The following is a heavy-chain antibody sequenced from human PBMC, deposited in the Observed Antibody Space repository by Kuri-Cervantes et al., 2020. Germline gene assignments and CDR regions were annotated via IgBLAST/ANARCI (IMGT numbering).Heavy chain of an antibody. J-gene: IGHJ1*01. V-gene: IGHV3-21*04. CDR1: GFTFGSYT. D-gene: IGHD3-10*01. CDR3: ARLGLNMVRGVILYFQH. Sequence: GESLKISCAASGFTFGSYTMNWVRQAPGKGLEWVSSITGSSSYIYYADSVKGRFTISRDNAKNSLYLQMNSLRAEDTAVYYCARLGLNMVRGVILYFQHWGQGTLVTVSS. CDR2: ITGSSSYI.